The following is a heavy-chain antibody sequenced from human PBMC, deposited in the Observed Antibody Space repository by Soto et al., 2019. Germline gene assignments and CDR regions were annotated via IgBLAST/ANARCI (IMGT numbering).Heavy chain of an antibody. CDR3: ARSPGMVTASDYFDY. V-gene: IGHV3-11*01. J-gene: IGHJ4*02. D-gene: IGHD2-21*02. Sequence: NPGGSLRLSCAASGFTFSDYYMSWIRQAPGKGLEWVSYISSSGSTIYYADSVKGRFTISRDNAKNSLYLQMNSLRAEDTAVYYCARSPGMVTASDYFDYWGQGTLVTVSS. CDR1: GFTFSDYY. CDR2: ISSSGSTI.